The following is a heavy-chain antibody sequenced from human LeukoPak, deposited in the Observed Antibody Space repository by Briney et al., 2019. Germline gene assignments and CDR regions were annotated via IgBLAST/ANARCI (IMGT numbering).Heavy chain of an antibody. J-gene: IGHJ3*02. Sequence: GGSLRLSCTVSGFALSSYEMSWIRQAPGKGLEWVSSISSSSRYRYYAASVKGRFTISRDNAKNSLYLQMNSLRAEDTAVYYCARAKEASAFDIWGQGTTVTVSS. D-gene: IGHD5-12*01. CDR1: GFALSSYE. V-gene: IGHV3-21*01. CDR2: ISSSSRYR. CDR3: ARAKEASAFDI.